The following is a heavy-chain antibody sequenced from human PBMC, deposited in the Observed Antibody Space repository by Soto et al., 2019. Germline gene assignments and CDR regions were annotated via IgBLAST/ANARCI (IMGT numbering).Heavy chain of an antibody. J-gene: IGHJ4*02. CDR2: LNPKSGGT. D-gene: IGHD2-21*01. Sequence: ASVKVSCKASGYTFTAYYVHWVRHAPGRGLEWVGWLNPKSGGTKYAQNFQGRVTMTRDASINTAYMDLRNLRSDDTDVYFCARGAIDHGDFWGQGTLVTVSS. CDR3: ARGAIDHGDF. CDR1: GYTFTAYY. V-gene: IGHV1-2*02.